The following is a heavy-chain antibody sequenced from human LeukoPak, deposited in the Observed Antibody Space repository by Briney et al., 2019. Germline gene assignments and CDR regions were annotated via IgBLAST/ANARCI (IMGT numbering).Heavy chain of an antibody. CDR3: AKSGYNRFDY. D-gene: IGHD5-24*01. V-gene: IGHV3-21*04. CDR2: ISRSSSYI. Sequence: PGGSLRLSCAASGFTFSSYSMHWVRQAPGKGLEWVSSISRSSSYIYYADSVKGRFTISRDNAQNSLYLQMNSLIAEDTAVYYCAKSGYNRFDYWGQGTRVTVSS. CDR1: GFTFSSYS. J-gene: IGHJ4*02.